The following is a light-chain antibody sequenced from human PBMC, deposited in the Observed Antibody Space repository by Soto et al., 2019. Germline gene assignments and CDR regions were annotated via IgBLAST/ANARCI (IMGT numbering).Light chain of an antibody. Sequence: QLVLTQSPSDSASLGASVKLTCTLSSGHSNYAIAWHQQQSEKGPRYLMKVNSDGSHSKGDGIPDRFSGSSSGAERYLSISSLQSEDEADYYCQTWATGSYVFGTGTKLTVL. CDR2: VNSDGSH. J-gene: IGLJ1*01. V-gene: IGLV4-69*01. CDR1: SGHSNYA. CDR3: QTWATGSYV.